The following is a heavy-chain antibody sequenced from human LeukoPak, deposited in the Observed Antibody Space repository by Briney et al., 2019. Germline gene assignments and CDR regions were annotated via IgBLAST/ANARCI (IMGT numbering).Heavy chain of an antibody. CDR1: GFTFSSYS. CDR3: ASSVLLRTNLRFLEWLLFDY. D-gene: IGHD3-3*01. V-gene: IGHV3-21*01. J-gene: IGHJ4*02. CDR2: ISSSSSYI. Sequence: PGGSLRLSCAASGFTFSSYSMNWVRQAPGKGLEWVSSISSSSSYIYYADSVKGRFTISRDNAKNSLYLQMNSLRAEDTAVYYCASSVLLRTNLRFLEWLLFDYWGQGTLVTVSS.